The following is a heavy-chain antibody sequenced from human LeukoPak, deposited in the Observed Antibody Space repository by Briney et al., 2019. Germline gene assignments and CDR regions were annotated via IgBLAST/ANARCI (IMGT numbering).Heavy chain of an antibody. D-gene: IGHD3-22*01. CDR3: ARDYYYDSSGYYLTFDY. CDR2: ISAYNGNT. Sequence: GASVKVSCKASGYTFTSYGISWVRQAPGQGLEWMGWISAYNGNTNYAQKLQGRVTMTTDTSTSTAYMELRSLRSDDTAVYYCARDYYYDSSGYYLTFDYWGQGTLVTVSS. CDR1: GYTFTSYG. V-gene: IGHV1-18*01. J-gene: IGHJ4*02.